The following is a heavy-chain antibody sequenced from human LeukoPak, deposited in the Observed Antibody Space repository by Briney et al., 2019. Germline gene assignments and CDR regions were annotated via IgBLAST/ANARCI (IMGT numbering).Heavy chain of an antibody. CDR1: GFTFSSYG. D-gene: IGHD6-13*01. CDR2: ISYDGSNK. V-gene: IGHV3-30*18. Sequence: PGGSLRLSCAASGFTFSSYGMEWVSQAPGKGMEWVAVISYDGSNKYYADSVKGRFTISRDNSNNTLYLQMNSLRAEDTAVYYCAKDGFIAAAKYYFDYCGQGTLVTVSS. CDR3: AKDGFIAAAKYYFDY. J-gene: IGHJ4*02.